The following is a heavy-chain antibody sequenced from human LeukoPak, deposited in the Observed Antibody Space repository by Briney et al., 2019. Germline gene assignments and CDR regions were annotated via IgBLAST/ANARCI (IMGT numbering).Heavy chain of an antibody. D-gene: IGHD1-1*01. CDR2: IYHSGST. Sequence: SETLSLTCAVSGVSISSSNWWSWVRPPPGKGLEWIGEIYHSGSTNYNPSLKSRVTISVDKSKNQFSLKLSSVTAADTAVYYCARPTGTTLAFDIWGQGTMVTVSS. CDR1: GVSISSSNW. V-gene: IGHV4-4*02. J-gene: IGHJ3*02. CDR3: ARPTGTTLAFDI.